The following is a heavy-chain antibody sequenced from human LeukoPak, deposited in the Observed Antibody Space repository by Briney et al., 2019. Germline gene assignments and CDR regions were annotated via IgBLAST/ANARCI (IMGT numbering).Heavy chain of an antibody. D-gene: IGHD3-16*01. CDR1: GFIFNNYA. CDR3: AREELGSSLGFDP. Sequence: GGSLRLSCAGSGFIFNNYAMHWVRQPPGKGLEWVSGISWNSGSVDYADSVKGRFTISRDNSKNTLYLQMNSLRAEDTAVYYCAREELGSSLGFDPWGQGTLVTVSS. V-gene: IGHV3-9*01. J-gene: IGHJ5*02. CDR2: ISWNSGSV.